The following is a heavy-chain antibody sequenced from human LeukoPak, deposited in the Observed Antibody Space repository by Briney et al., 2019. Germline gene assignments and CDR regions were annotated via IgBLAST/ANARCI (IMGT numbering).Heavy chain of an antibody. CDR2: INPNSGGT. D-gene: IGHD4-11*01. Sequence: ASVKVSCKVSGYTLTELSMHWVRQAPGQGLEWMGCINPNSGGTNYAQKFQGRVTMTRDTSISTAYMELSRLRSDDTAVYYCARDPTASRWFDPWGQGTLVTVSS. CDR1: GYTLTELS. V-gene: IGHV1-2*02. CDR3: ARDPTASRWFDP. J-gene: IGHJ5*02.